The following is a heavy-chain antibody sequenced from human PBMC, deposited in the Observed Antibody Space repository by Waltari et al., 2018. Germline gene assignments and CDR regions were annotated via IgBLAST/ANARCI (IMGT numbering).Heavy chain of an antibody. V-gene: IGHV3-23*01. CDR3: AKPLRVVAATQNWFDP. Sequence: EVQLLESGGGLVQPGGSLRLSCAASGFAFSSYAMSWVRQAPGKGLEWVSAISGSGGSTYYEDPVRGRFTISKDNSKNTLYLQMNILRAEDTAVYYCAKPLRVVAATQNWFDPWGQGTLVTVSS. CDR2: ISGSGGST. CDR1: GFAFSSYA. D-gene: IGHD2-15*01. J-gene: IGHJ5*02.